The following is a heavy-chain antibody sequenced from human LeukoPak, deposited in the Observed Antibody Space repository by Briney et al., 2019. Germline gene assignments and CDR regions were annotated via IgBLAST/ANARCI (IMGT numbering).Heavy chain of an antibody. J-gene: IGHJ4*02. CDR1: GGTFSSYA. D-gene: IGHD3-9*01. V-gene: IGHV1-69*13. CDR2: IIPIFGTA. Sequence: SVKVSCKASGGTFSSYAISWVRQAPGQGLEWMGGIIPIFGTANYAQKFQGRVTITADESTSTAYMELSSLRSEDTAVYYCARTGSVGYDILTGYALGYFDYWGQGTLVTVSS. CDR3: ARTGSVGYDILTGYALGYFDY.